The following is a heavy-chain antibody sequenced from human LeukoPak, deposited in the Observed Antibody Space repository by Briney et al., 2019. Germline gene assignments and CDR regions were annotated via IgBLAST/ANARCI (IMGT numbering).Heavy chain of an antibody. Sequence: GGSLRLSCAASGFTFSSYAMHWVRQAPGKGLEWVASIDHNGNVNYYVDSVKGRFTISRDNAKNSLYLQMSNLRAEDTAVYFCARGGGLDVWGQGATVTVSS. V-gene: IGHV3-7*03. J-gene: IGHJ6*02. CDR2: IDHNGNVN. CDR1: GFTFSSYA. D-gene: IGHD3-16*01. CDR3: ARGGGLDV.